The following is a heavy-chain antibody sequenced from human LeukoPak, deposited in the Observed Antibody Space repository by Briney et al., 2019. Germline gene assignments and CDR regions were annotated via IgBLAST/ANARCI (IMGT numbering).Heavy chain of an antibody. J-gene: IGHJ4*02. Sequence: GGSLRLSCEASGFTFSRHWMSWVRQAPGRGLEWVANIKQDGSMKQYADSVRGRFIISRDNAKNSVYLQLSSLKAEDSAVYFCARDESGGYYVYWGQGTLVTDSS. CDR2: IKQDGSMK. D-gene: IGHD2-15*01. CDR1: GFTFSRHW. CDR3: ARDESGGYYVY. V-gene: IGHV3-7*01.